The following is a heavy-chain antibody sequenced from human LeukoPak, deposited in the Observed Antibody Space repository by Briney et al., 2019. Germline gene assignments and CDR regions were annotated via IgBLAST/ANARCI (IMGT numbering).Heavy chain of an antibody. CDR3: AKDLFGIRTPDAFDI. Sequence: PGGSLRLSCAASGFTYSSYAMSWVRQAPGKGLEWVSAISGSGGSTYYADSVKGRFTISRDNSKNTLYLQMNSLRAEDTAVYYCAKDLFGIRTPDAFDIWGQGTMVTVSS. CDR1: GFTYSSYA. CDR2: ISGSGGST. V-gene: IGHV3-23*01. D-gene: IGHD3-3*01. J-gene: IGHJ3*02.